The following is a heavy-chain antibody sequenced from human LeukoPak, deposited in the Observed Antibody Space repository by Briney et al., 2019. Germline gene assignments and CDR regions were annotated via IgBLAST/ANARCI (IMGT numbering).Heavy chain of an antibody. V-gene: IGHV3-30*04. D-gene: IGHD6-19*01. CDR1: GFTFSSYA. CDR3: ARDRGSGGWKPSDAFDI. CDR2: ISYDGSNK. J-gene: IGHJ3*02. Sequence: PGRSLRLSCAASGFTFSSYAMHWVRQAPGKGLEWVAVISYDGSNKYYADSVKGRFTISRDNSKNTLYLQMNSLRAEDTAVYYCARDRGSGGWKPSDAFDIWGQGTMVTVSS.